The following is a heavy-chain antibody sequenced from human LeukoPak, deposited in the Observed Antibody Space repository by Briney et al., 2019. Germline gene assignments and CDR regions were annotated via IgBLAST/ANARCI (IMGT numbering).Heavy chain of an antibody. CDR2: ISASGGTT. V-gene: IGHV3-23*01. CDR3: AKEPREYCSSTSCPNWIDP. D-gene: IGHD2-2*01. J-gene: IGHJ5*02. Sequence: GGSLRLSYAASGFPHCSYSMRWLRQAPGKGLEWVSAISASGGTTYYADSVKGRFTISRDNSKNTLYLQMSSLRAEGTAVYYCAKEPREYCSSTSCPNWIDPWGQGTLVTVSS. CDR1: GFPHCSYS.